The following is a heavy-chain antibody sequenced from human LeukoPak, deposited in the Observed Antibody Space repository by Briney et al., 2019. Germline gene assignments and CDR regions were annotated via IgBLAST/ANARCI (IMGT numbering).Heavy chain of an antibody. CDR1: GYTFTGYY. D-gene: IGHD6-6*01. V-gene: IGHV1-2*02. CDR3: ARDKGTSYLSSFDY. Sequence: GASVKVSCKASGYTFTGYYMHWVRQAPGQGLEWMGWINPNHGDTNYAQKFQGRVTMTRDTSISTAYMELSRLRSDDTAVYYCARDKGTSYLSSFDYWGQGTLVTVSS. CDR2: INPNHGDT. J-gene: IGHJ4*02.